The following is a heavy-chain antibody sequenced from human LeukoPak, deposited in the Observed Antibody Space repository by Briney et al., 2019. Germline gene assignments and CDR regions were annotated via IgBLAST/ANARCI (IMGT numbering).Heavy chain of an antibody. D-gene: IGHD2-2*01. CDR3: ARASSTSLLPFYYYYMDV. CDR1: GYSFADYY. J-gene: IGHJ6*03. CDR2: IKPNSGDT. Sequence: GASVKVSCKASGYSFADYYMHWVRQAPGQGLEWMGWIKPNSGDTRSAQKFQGRVTMTRDTSISTAYMELSRLRSDDTAVYYCARASSTSLLPFYYYYMDVWGKGTTVTVSS. V-gene: IGHV1-2*02.